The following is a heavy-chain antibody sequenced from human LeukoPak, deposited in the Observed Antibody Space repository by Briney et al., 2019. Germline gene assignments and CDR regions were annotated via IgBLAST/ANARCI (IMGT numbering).Heavy chain of an antibody. J-gene: IGHJ3*02. Sequence: GGSLRLSCAASGFTVSSNYMSWVRKAPGKGLEWVSVIYSGGSTYYADSVKGRFTISRDNSKNTLYLQMNSLRAEDTAVYYCARDALDYGDYPGAFDIWGQGTMVTVSS. D-gene: IGHD4-17*01. CDR2: IYSGGST. CDR1: GFTVSSNY. CDR3: ARDALDYGDYPGAFDI. V-gene: IGHV3-53*01.